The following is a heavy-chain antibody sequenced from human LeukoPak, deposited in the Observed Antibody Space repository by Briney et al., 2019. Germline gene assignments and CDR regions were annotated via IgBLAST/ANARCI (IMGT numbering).Heavy chain of an antibody. J-gene: IGHJ4*02. Sequence: GGSLRLSYAASGFTFSSYGMHWVRQAPGKGLEWVTVISYDGKIKYYADSVKGRFTISRDNSKNTLYLQMNSLRAEDTAVYYCARSGYSSSWYFPSAGFSDFWGQGTLVTVSS. CDR2: ISYDGKIK. CDR3: ARSGYSSSWYFPSAGFSDF. D-gene: IGHD6-13*01. CDR1: GFTFSSYG. V-gene: IGHV3-30*03.